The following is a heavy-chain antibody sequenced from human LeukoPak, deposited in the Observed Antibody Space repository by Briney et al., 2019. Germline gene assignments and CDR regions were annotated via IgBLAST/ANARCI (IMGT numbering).Heavy chain of an antibody. Sequence: SETLSLTCAVYGGSFSGYYWSWIRQPAGKGLEWIGRIYTSGSTNYNPSLKSRVTMSVDTSKNQFSLKLSSVTAADTAVYYCAREGCSGGSCYWFDPWGQGTLVTVSS. J-gene: IGHJ5*02. V-gene: IGHV4-4*07. CDR2: IYTSGST. D-gene: IGHD2-15*01. CDR1: GGSFSGYY. CDR3: AREGCSGGSCYWFDP.